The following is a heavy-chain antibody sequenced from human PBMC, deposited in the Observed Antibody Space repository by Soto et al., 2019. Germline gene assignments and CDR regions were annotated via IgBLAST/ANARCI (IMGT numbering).Heavy chain of an antibody. J-gene: IGHJ3*02. Sequence: QVQLVQSGAEVRKPGSSVKVSCKASGGSFSSYAISWVRQAPGQGREWMGVITPVLGTTKHSQRFHSRVSITAEKSTSTAYMDLSSMRSEDTAVYHCASMKKWEIADAFDICGQGTMVTVSS. CDR3: ASMKKWEIADAFDI. CDR2: ITPVLGTT. V-gene: IGHV1-69*06. D-gene: IGHD1-26*01. CDR1: GGSFSSYA.